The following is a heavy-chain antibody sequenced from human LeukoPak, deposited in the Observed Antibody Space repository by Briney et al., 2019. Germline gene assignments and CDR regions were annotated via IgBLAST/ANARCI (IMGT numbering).Heavy chain of an antibody. Sequence: GGSLRLSCAASGFTVSSNYMSWVRQAPGRGLEWVSVIYSGGSTYYADSVKGRFTISRDNSKNTLYLQMNSLRAEDTAVYYCARASITMVRGVINVYWGQGTLVTVSS. J-gene: IGHJ4*02. CDR2: IYSGGST. V-gene: IGHV3-66*01. D-gene: IGHD3-10*01. CDR3: ARASITMVRGVINVY. CDR1: GFTVSSNY.